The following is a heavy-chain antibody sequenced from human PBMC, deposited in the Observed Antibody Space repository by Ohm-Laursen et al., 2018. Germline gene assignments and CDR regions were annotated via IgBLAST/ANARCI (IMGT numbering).Heavy chain of an antibody. J-gene: IGHJ4*02. CDR2: ITHRGSP. V-gene: IGHV4-34*01. CDR3: GSYGDGAFVY. D-gene: IGHD3-10*01. CDR1: GGSFSGHY. Sequence: VTLSLTCAVYGGSFSGHYWSWVRQPPGKGLEWIGEITHRGSPKYSPSLKSRVTKSVDPSKNQFSLKLTSGTTADTAVYYCGSYGDGAFVYWGQGALVTVSS.